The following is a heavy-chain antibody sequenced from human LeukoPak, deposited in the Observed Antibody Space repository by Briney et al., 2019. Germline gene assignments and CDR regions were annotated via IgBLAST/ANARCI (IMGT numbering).Heavy chain of an antibody. V-gene: IGHV3-73*01. CDR3: ARGFRGWYAEGFDY. D-gene: IGHD6-19*01. CDR2: IRGTANGYAT. Sequence: GGSLRLSCAASGFTFSGSALHWVRQASGKGLEWVGRIRGTANGYATAYAASVKGRFTISRDDSKNTAYLQMDSLRAEDTAVYYCARGFRGWYAEGFDYWGQGTLVTVSS. J-gene: IGHJ4*02. CDR1: GFTFSGSA.